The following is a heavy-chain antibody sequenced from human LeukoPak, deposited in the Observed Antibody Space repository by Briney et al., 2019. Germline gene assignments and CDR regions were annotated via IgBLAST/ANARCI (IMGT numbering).Heavy chain of an antibody. V-gene: IGHV4-38-2*02. CDR3: ARGEGRWLLPTVFDY. J-gene: IGHJ4*02. D-gene: IGHD3-22*01. Sequence: SETLSLTCTVSGYSISSGYYWGWIRQPPGKGLEWIGSIYHSGSTYYNPSLKSRVTISVDTSKNQFSLKLSSVTAADTAVYYCARGEGRWLLPTVFDYWGQGTLVTVSS. CDR1: GYSISSGYY. CDR2: IYHSGST.